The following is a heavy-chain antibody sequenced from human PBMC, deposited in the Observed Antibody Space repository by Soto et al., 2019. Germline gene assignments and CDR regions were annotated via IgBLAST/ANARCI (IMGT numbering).Heavy chain of an antibody. V-gene: IGHV4-59*01. CDR1: AASLAGYY. J-gene: IGHJ4*02. Sequence: SETLSLTCNVSAASLAGYYWSWIRQPPGKGLEWLGYIFHSLGAKYNPSLGSRGTISLDTSKNQLSLSLRSVTAADTAIYFCVRDLNGSGDYWGQGTLVTVSS. CDR3: VRDLNGSGDY. D-gene: IGHD3-10*01. CDR2: IFHSLGA.